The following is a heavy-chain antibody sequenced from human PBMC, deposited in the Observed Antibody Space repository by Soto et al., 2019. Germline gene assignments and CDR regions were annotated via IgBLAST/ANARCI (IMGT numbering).Heavy chain of an antibody. J-gene: IGHJ4*02. Sequence: PGGSLRLSCAASGFTFSSYAMSWVRQAPGKGLEWVSAISGSGGSTYYADSVKGRFTISRDNSKNTLYLQMNSLRAEDTAVYYCASEPEWELLVQGVYRGQGTLVTVSS. CDR3: ASEPEWELLVQGVY. CDR1: GFTFSSYA. CDR2: ISGSGGST. V-gene: IGHV3-23*01. D-gene: IGHD1-26*01.